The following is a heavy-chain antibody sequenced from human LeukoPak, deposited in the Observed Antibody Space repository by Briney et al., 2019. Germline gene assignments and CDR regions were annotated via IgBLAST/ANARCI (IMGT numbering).Heavy chain of an antibody. D-gene: IGHD2-15*01. CDR3: ASGRALGYCSGGSCWRGYFDY. CDR1: GGSISSYY. CDR2: IYYSGST. V-gene: IGHV4-59*01. Sequence: SETLSLTCTVSGGSISSYYWSWIRQPPGKGLEWIGYIYYSGSTNYNPSLKSRVTISVDTSKNQFSLKLSSVTAADTAVYYCASGRALGYCSGGSCWRGYFDYWGQGTLVTVSS. J-gene: IGHJ4*02.